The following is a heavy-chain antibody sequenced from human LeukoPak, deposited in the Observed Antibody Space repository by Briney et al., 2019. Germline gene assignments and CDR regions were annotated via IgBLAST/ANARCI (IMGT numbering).Heavy chain of an antibody. D-gene: IGHD3-22*01. J-gene: IGHJ3*02. CDR3: ARGNIVVVTRDGAFDI. CDR2: INHSGST. CDR1: GGSFSGYY. V-gene: IGHV4-34*01. Sequence: SETLSLTCAVYGGSFSGYYWSWIRQPPGKGLEWIGEINHSGSTNYNPSLQRRVTISVDPSKNQFSLKLSSVTAADTAVYYCARGNIVVVTRDGAFDIWGQGTMVTVSS.